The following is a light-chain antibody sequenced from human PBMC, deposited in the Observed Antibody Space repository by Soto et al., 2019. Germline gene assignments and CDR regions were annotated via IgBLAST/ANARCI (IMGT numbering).Light chain of an antibody. CDR3: MQSIQLPIT. CDR2: EVS. Sequence: DVVLTQTPRSLSVTPGQPASISCKSSQSLLYSDGRTYVYWYLQKPGQPPQLLIHEVSNRFSGVPDRFSVSGSGTDFTLKISRVEAEDVGFYYCMQSIQLPITFGGGTNVEIK. CDR1: QSLLYSDGRTY. J-gene: IGKJ4*01. V-gene: IGKV2D-29*01.